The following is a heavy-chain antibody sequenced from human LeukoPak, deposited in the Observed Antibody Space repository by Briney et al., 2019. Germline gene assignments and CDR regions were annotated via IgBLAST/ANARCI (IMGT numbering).Heavy chain of an antibody. CDR1: GDSISSGAYY. Sequence: SETLPLTCTVSGDSISSGAYYWSWIRQPAGKGLEWIGRISADGSTNYNPSLNSRVTMSVDASNNHFSLRLNSVTAADTAVYYCAKGSGPPWFDPWGQGTLVTVSS. CDR2: ISADGST. D-gene: IGHD2-8*02. CDR3: AKGSGPPWFDP. V-gene: IGHV4-61*02. J-gene: IGHJ5*02.